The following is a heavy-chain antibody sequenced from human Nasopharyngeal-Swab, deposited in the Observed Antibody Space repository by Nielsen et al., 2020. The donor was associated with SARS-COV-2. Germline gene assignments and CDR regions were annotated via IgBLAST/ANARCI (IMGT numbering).Heavy chain of an antibody. CDR3: ACIVVARAFDI. CDR1: GYTFSSYT. Sequence: ASVKVSCKASGYTFSSYTMHWVRQAPGQRLEWMGWINAGNGNTKYSQKFQGRVTITRDTSASTAYMQLSSLRSEDTAVYYCACIVVARAFDIWGQGTMVTVSS. CDR2: INAGNGNT. D-gene: IGHD6-19*01. J-gene: IGHJ3*02. V-gene: IGHV1-3*01.